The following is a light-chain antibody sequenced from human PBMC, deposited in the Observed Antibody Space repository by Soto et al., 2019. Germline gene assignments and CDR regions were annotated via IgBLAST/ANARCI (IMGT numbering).Light chain of an antibody. V-gene: IGKV1-5*01. Sequence: DIQMTQSPSTLSASVGDRVTITCRASQSISSWLAWYQQKPGKAHKLLIYAASSLQSGVQSRFSGSGSGTDFTLTIRRLQPEDFAVYYCKQSNNWPWTFGQGTKVDIK. CDR3: KQSNNWPWT. CDR2: AAS. J-gene: IGKJ1*01. CDR1: QSISSW.